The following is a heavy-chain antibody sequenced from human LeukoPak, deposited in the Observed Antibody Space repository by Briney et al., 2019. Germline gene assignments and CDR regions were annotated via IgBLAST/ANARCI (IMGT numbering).Heavy chain of an antibody. Sequence: SVKVSCKASGGTFSSYAISWVRQAPGQGLEWMGGIIPIFGTANYAQKFQGRVTVTADESTSTAYMELSSLRSEDTAVYYCAREAFWSGYSGYYFDYWGQGTLVTVSS. CDR2: IIPIFGTA. CDR1: GGTFSSYA. CDR3: AREAFWSGYSGYYFDY. V-gene: IGHV1-69*01. D-gene: IGHD3-3*01. J-gene: IGHJ4*02.